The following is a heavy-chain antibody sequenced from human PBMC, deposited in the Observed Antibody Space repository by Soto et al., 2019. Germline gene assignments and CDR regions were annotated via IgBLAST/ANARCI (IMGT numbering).Heavy chain of an antibody. CDR2: TYYRSKWYN. J-gene: IGHJ6*03. CDR1: GDSVSSNSAA. D-gene: IGHD2-2*01. CDR3: AREIVVVPAAIGYYYYYMDV. V-gene: IGHV6-1*01. Sequence: SQTLSLTCAISGDSVSSNSAAWNWIRQSPSRGLEWLGRTYYRSKWYNDYAVSVKSRITINPDTSKNQFSLQLNSVTPEDTAVYYCAREIVVVPAAIGYYYYYMDVWSKGTTVTVSS.